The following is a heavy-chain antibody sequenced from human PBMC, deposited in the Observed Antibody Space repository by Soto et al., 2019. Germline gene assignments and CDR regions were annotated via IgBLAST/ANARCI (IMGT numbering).Heavy chain of an antibody. J-gene: IGHJ4*02. CDR1: GFTFSSYS. D-gene: IGHD1-1*01. V-gene: IGHV3-48*01. Sequence: GGSLRLSCAASGFTFSSYSMNWVRQAPGKGLEWVSYISSSSSTIYYADSAKGRFTISRDNAKNSLYLQMNSLRAEDTAVYYCAKRHTTVATPANYFDCWGQGTRVTVSS. CDR3: AKRHTTVATPANYFDC. CDR2: ISSSSSTI.